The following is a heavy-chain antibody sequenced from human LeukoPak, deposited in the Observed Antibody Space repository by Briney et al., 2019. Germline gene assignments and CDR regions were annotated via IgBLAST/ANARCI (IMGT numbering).Heavy chain of an antibody. CDR1: GFAFSDST. J-gene: IGHJ5*02. Sequence: GGSLRLSFAASGFAFSDSTIHWVRQASGKGLEWVGRIRSKPNNYATAYGASVQGRFTISRDDSKNTAYLQMNSLETEDTAVYYCARPFYSTTWNWGFDPWGQGTLVIVSS. CDR3: ARPFYSTTWNWGFDP. V-gene: IGHV3-73*01. D-gene: IGHD6-13*01. CDR2: IRSKPNNYAT.